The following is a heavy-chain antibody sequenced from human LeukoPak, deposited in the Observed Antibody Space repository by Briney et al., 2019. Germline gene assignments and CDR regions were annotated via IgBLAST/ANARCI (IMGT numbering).Heavy chain of an antibody. D-gene: IGHD6-6*01. CDR1: GGSISSYY. V-gene: IGHV4-4*09. J-gene: IGHJ4*02. CDR3: ARLAKYSSSVGLDY. CDR2: IYTSGST. Sequence: PSETLSLTCTVSGGSISSYYWSWIRQPPGKGLEWIGYIYTSGSTNYNPSLKSRVTISVDTSKNQFSLKLSSVTGADTAVYYCARLAKYSSSVGLDYWGQGTLVTVSS.